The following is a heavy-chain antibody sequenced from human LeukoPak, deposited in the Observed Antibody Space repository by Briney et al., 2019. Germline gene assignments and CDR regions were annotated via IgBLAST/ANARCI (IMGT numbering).Heavy chain of an antibody. Sequence: GRSLRLSCAASGFTFSSYAMHWVRQAPGKGLEWVANIKQDGSEKYYVDSVKGRFTISRDNAKNSLYLQMNSLRAEDTAVYYCARGGGKDYDFWSGPYRPYYFDYWGQGTLVTVSS. CDR2: IKQDGSEK. V-gene: IGHV3-7*01. J-gene: IGHJ4*02. CDR1: GFTFSSYA. CDR3: ARGGGKDYDFWSGPYRPYYFDY. D-gene: IGHD3-3*01.